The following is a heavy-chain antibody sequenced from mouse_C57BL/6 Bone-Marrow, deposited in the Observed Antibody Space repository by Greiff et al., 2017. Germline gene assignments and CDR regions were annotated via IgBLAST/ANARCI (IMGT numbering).Heavy chain of an antibody. CDR3: ASVGFTTVVAFDY. D-gene: IGHD1-1*01. J-gene: IGHJ2*01. Sequence: EVQRVESGPGLVKPSQSLSLTCSVTGYSITSGYYWNWIRQFPGNKLEWMGYISYDGSNNYNPSLKNRISITRDTSKNQFFLKLNSVTTEDTATYYCASVGFTTVVAFDYWGQGTTLTVSS. CDR1: GYSITSGYY. V-gene: IGHV3-6*01. CDR2: ISYDGSN.